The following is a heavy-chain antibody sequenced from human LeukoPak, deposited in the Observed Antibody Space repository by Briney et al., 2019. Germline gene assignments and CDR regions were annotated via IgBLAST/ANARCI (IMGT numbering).Heavy chain of an antibody. J-gene: IGHJ4*02. CDR2: ISHSGST. CDR1: GYSISSGYY. V-gene: IGHV4-38-2*01. Sequence: SETLSLTCAVSGYSISSGYYWGWIRQSPGKGLDWIGSISHSGSTYYNPSLRSRVTISIDTSKNQFSLRLSSVIATDTAVYYCARVGGYGYGNYYFNYWGQGTLVTVSS. D-gene: IGHD5-18*01. CDR3: ARVGGYGYGNYYFNY.